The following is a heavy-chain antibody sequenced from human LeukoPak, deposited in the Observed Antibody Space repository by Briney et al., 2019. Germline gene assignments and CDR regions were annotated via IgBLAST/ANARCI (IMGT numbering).Heavy chain of an antibody. CDR1: GFTFSSYS. Sequence: PGGSLRLSCAASGFTFSSYSMNWVRQAPGKGLEWVSSISSSSSYIYYAGSVKGRFTISRDNAKNSPYLQMNSLRAEDTAVYYCARRSSGWYPYAFDIWGQGTMVTVSS. CDR3: ARRSSGWYPYAFDI. V-gene: IGHV3-21*01. D-gene: IGHD6-19*01. J-gene: IGHJ3*02. CDR2: ISSSSSYI.